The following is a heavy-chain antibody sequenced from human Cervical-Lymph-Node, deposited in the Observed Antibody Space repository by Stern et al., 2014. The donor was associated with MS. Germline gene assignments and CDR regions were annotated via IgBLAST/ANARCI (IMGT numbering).Heavy chain of an antibody. V-gene: IGHV3-15*01. J-gene: IGHJ4*02. Sequence: GLEGVGRSQSASDGGTTDYGGPVKGRFTISRDDSKNTLFLQMMGLKIEDTALYYCATAIDFWSGYNASGYWGQGTLVTVSS. D-gene: IGHD3-3*01. CDR2: SQSASDGGTT. CDR3: ATAIDFWSGYNASGY.